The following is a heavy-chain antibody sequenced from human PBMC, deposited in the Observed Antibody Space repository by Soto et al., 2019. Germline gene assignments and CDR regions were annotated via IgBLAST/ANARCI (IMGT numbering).Heavy chain of an antibody. CDR2: ISSSSSYI. CDR3: ATLSIVVVPAAITGAAFDI. CDR1: GFTFSSYS. V-gene: IGHV3-21*01. Sequence: GGSLRLSCAASGFTFSSYSMNWVRQAPGKGLEWVSSISSSSSYIYYADSVKGRFTISRDNAKNSLYLQMNSLRAEDTAVYYCATLSIVVVPAAITGAAFDIWGQGTMVTVSS. D-gene: IGHD2-2*01. J-gene: IGHJ3*02.